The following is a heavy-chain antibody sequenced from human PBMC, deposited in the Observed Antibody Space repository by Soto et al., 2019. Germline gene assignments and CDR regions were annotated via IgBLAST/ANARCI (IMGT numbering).Heavy chain of an antibody. D-gene: IGHD4-4*01. V-gene: IGHV1-69*01. CDR2: TIPMFAAT. J-gene: IGHJ4*02. Sequence: QVQLAQSGAEVRKPGSSVKVSCRASGGSFSDFAFSWVRRAPGQGLEWMGGTIPMFAATKYAQRFQGRITINAVASTRMVYLALSSLTSDDSAVYYCARGGIVAVPAALSYYDDYTNYRFDSWGQGTLVSVS. CDR3: ARGGIVAVPAALSYYDDYTNYRFDS. CDR1: GGSFSDFA.